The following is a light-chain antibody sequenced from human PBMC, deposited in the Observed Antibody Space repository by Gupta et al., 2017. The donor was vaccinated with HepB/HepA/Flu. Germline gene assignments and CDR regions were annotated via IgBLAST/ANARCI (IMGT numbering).Light chain of an antibody. CDR1: QSLLHNNGHNY. Sequence: DMVLTHSRLPLPVPPGQPASIACRSSQSLLHNNGHNYLDWYLQKPGQSPQLLIFLAVNRASGVPDRFSGSGSGTDFTLTISRVEAGDVGVYYCMQALESPLSFGGGTKVEIK. CDR3: MQALESPLS. J-gene: IGKJ4*01. V-gene: IGKV2-28*01. CDR2: LAV.